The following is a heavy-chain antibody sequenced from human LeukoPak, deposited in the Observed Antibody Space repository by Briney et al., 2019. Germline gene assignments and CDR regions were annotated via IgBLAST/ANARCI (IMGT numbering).Heavy chain of an antibody. J-gene: IGHJ5*01. CDR3: ARDPRDTGGSYDS. D-gene: IGHD2-8*02. CDR1: GYSFTSYW. V-gene: IGHV5-51*01. CDR2: IYPGDSDT. Sequence: GESLKISCQGSGYSFTSYWIGWVRQMPGKGLEWMGIIYPGDSDTRYSPSFQGQVTISADKSISTAYMEVSSLKSDDTAVYYCARDPRDTGGSYDSWGQGTLLTVSS.